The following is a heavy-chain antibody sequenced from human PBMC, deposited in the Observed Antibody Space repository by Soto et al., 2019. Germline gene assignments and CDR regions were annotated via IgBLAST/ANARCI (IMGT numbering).Heavy chain of an antibody. D-gene: IGHD3-10*01. J-gene: IGHJ3*02. CDR1: GGTFSRHA. Sequence: QVQLVQSGAEVRKPGSSVKVSCKASGGTFSRHAISWVRQAPGQGLEWMGGIIPIFGTANHAQKFQGRVTITADESTSTAYMELSSLRSEDTAVYYCARPSPGITMVRGVITAFDIWGQGTMVTVSS. V-gene: IGHV1-69*01. CDR2: IIPIFGTA. CDR3: ARPSPGITMVRGVITAFDI.